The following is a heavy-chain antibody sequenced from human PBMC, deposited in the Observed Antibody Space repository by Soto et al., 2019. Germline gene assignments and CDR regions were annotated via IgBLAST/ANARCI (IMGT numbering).Heavy chain of an antibody. V-gene: IGHV2-70*04. CDR2: IDWEDTK. CDR3: ARAFYGMDV. Sequence: SGPTLVNPTQTLTLTCTVSGFSLSGTGMRVTWIRQPPGKALEWLARIDWEDTKLYSTSLKTRLSISKDTSKNQVVLTMTNMDPADTATYYCARAFYGMDVWGPGTTVTVSS. J-gene: IGHJ6*02. CDR1: GFSLSGTGMR.